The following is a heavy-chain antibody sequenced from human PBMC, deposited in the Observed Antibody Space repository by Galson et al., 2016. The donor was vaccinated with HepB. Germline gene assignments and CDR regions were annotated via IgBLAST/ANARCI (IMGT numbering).Heavy chain of an antibody. Sequence: SLRLSCAASGFTFSTYAMSWVRQAPGKGLEWVSVISGSAGSTYYADSVKSRFTISRDNSQSTLYLQMNSLRAEDTALYYCARDLNTAVFNVANFDNWGQGTLVTVSS. J-gene: IGHJ4*02. D-gene: IGHD6-19*01. CDR3: ARDLNTAVFNVANFDN. V-gene: IGHV3-23*01. CDR2: ISGSAGST. CDR1: GFTFSTYA.